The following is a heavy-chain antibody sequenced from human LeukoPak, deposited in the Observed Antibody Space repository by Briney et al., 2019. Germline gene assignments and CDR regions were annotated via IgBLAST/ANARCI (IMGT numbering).Heavy chain of an antibody. CDR1: GGTFSSYA. CDR3: ARDRAGAAAIFHYYGMDV. D-gene: IGHD2-2*01. CDR2: IIPIFGTA. J-gene: IGHJ6*04. Sequence: GASVKVSCKASGGTFSSYAISWVRRAPGQGLEWMGGIIPIFGTAKYAQKFQGRVTITADESTSTAYMELSSLRSEDTAVYYCARDRAGAAAIFHYYGMDVWGKGTTVTVSS. V-gene: IGHV1-69*13.